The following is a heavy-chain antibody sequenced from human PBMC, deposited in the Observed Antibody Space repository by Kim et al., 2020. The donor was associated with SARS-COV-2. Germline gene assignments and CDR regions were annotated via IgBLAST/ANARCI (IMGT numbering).Heavy chain of an antibody. CDR3: ARELGGLDN. CDR1: GFTFSGYY. D-gene: IGHD2-15*01. J-gene: IGHJ4*02. V-gene: IGHV3-11*06. Sequence: GGSLRLSCAASGFTFSGYYMSWIRQAPGKGLEWVSYITSSGSFTNYADSVKGRFTISRDNAKNSLYLQMNSLRAEDTAIYYCARELGGLDNWGQGTLVTVSS. CDR2: ITSSGSFT.